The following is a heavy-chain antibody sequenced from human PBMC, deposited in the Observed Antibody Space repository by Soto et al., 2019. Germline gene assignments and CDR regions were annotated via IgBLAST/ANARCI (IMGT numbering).Heavy chain of an antibody. CDR2: IYTSGST. V-gene: IGHV4-4*07. Sequence: QVQLQESGPGLVKPSETLSLTCTVSGGSISSYYWSWIRQPAGKGLEWIGRIYTSGSTNYNPSLKSRVTTSVDTSKNKFSLKLSSVTAADTAVYYCARDRGFYGSGSYFPSLDYWGQGTLVTVSS. J-gene: IGHJ4*02. D-gene: IGHD3-10*01. CDR3: ARDRGFYGSGSYFPSLDY. CDR1: GGSISSYY.